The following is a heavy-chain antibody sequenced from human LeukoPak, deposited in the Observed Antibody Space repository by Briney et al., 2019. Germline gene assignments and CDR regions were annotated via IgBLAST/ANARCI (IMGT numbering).Heavy chain of an antibody. CDR3: ARHDAGIAARPFDN. J-gene: IGHJ4*02. V-gene: IGHV4-4*07. D-gene: IGHD6-6*01. CDR1: GASLNNYH. Sequence: SETLSLTCTVAGASLNNYHWTWIRQPAGKGLEWIGRIYLSGLSTSGSTNYNPSLSSRVTMSLDTSKKQFFLNLTSVTAADTAVYYCARHDAGIAARPFDNWGQGTLVTVSS. CDR2: IYLSGLSTSGST.